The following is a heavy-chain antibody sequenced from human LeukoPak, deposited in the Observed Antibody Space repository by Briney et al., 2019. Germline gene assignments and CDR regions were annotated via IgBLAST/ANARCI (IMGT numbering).Heavy chain of an antibody. CDR2: IYYSGST. Sequence: SQTLSLTCTVSGGSISSGDYYWSWIRQPPGKGLEWIGYIYYSGSTYYNPSLKSRVTISVDRSKNQFSLKLSSVTAADTAVYYCARVLAYYYMDVWGKGTTVTVSS. J-gene: IGHJ6*03. CDR3: ARVLAYYYMDV. V-gene: IGHV4-30-4*08. CDR1: GGSISSGDYY.